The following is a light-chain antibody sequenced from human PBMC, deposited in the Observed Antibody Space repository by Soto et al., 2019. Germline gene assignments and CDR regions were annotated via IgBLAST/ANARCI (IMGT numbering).Light chain of an antibody. V-gene: IGKV3-15*01. CDR1: QSVSSN. CDR3: QQYNNWPWT. J-gene: IGKJ1*01. Sequence: EIVMTQSPVTLSVSPGDRATLSCRASQSVSSNLAWYQQKPGQAPRLLIYGASTRATGIPARFSGSGSGTEFTLTISSLQSEDSAVYYCQQYNNWPWTFGQGTKVEIK. CDR2: GAS.